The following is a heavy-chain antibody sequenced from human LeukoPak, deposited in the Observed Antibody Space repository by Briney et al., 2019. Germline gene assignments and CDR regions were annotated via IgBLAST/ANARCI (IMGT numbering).Heavy chain of an antibody. Sequence: ASVKVSCKASGYTFTSYGISWVRQAPGQGLEWMGWISAYNGNTNHAQKLQGRVTMTTDTSTSTAYMELRSLRSDDTAVYYCARSLEYASGDPPGYWGQGTLVTVSS. CDR1: GYTFTSYG. V-gene: IGHV1-18*01. D-gene: IGHD4-17*01. CDR2: ISAYNGNT. J-gene: IGHJ4*02. CDR3: ARSLEYASGDPPGY.